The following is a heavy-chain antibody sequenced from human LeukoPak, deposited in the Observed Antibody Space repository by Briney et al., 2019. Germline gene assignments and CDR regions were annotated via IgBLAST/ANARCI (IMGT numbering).Heavy chain of an antibody. Sequence: GASVKVSCKASGGTFSSYAISWVRQAPGQGLEWMGGIIPIFGTANYAQKFQGRVTITADESTSTAYMELGSLRSEDTAVYYCARDSVVVPAAMGYWGQGTLVTVSS. CDR3: ARDSVVVPAAMGY. V-gene: IGHV1-69*13. CDR1: GGTFSSYA. D-gene: IGHD2-2*01. J-gene: IGHJ4*02. CDR2: IIPIFGTA.